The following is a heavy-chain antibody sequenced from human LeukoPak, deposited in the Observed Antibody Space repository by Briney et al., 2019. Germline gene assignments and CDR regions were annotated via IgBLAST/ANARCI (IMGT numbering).Heavy chain of an antibody. CDR3: ARGDAFGYYFDY. CDR1: VYTFTGYY. Sequence: GASVKVSCKASVYTFTGYYMHWVRQAPGQGLEWVGWINPNSGDTDYAQKFQGRVNMNRDTYIRTAYMELSRLRADDTAVYYCARGDAFGYYFDYWGQGTRVTVSS. CDR2: INPNSGDT. D-gene: IGHD3-16*01. V-gene: IGHV1-2*02. J-gene: IGHJ4*02.